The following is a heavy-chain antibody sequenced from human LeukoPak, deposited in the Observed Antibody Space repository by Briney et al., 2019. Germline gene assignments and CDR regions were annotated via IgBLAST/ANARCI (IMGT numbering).Heavy chain of an antibody. Sequence: GGSLRLSCAASGFTFSSYAMSWVRQAPGKGLVWVSRINSDGSSTSYADSVKGRFTISRDNAKNTLYLQMNSLRAEDTAVYYCARETTVPTWVSYYYYYYMDVWGKGTTVTVSS. CDR1: GFTFSSYA. V-gene: IGHV3-74*01. D-gene: IGHD4-11*01. CDR3: ARETTVPTWVSYYYYYYMDV. CDR2: INSDGSST. J-gene: IGHJ6*03.